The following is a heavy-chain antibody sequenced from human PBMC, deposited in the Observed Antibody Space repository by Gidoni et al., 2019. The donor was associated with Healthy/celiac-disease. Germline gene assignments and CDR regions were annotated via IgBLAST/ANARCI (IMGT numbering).Heavy chain of an antibody. CDR3: AKRGLAAAGKRYFDY. CDR2: ISGSGGST. CDR1: GFTFSSYA. J-gene: IGHJ4*02. V-gene: IGHV3-23*01. D-gene: IGHD6-13*01. Sequence: EVQLFESGGGLVQPGGSLRLSCAASGFTFSSYAMSWVRQAPGKGLEWLSAISGSGGSTYYADSVKGRFTISRDKSKNTLYLQMNSLRAEDTAVYYCAKRGLAAAGKRYFDYWGQGTLVTVSS.